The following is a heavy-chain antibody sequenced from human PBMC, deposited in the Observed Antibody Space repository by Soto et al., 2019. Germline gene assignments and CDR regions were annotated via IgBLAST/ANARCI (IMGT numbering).Heavy chain of an antibody. CDR3: ARVLVDYYDSSGYLDY. Sequence: ASVKVSCKASGYTFTSYGISWVRQAPLQVLEWMVCISAYNGNTNYAQKLQGRVTMTTDTSTSTAYMELRSLRSDDTAVYYCARVLVDYYDSSGYLDYWGQGTLVTVSS. V-gene: IGHV1-18*04. CDR1: GYTFTSYG. D-gene: IGHD3-22*01. J-gene: IGHJ4*02. CDR2: ISAYNGNT.